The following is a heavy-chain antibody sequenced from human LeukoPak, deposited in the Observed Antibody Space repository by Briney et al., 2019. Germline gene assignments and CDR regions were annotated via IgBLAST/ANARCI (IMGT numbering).Heavy chain of an antibody. V-gene: IGHV4-4*02. CDR2: IYHSGST. D-gene: IGHD2-21*02. CDR3: ARAGGAYCGGDCSNDAFDI. Sequence: SETLSLTCAVSGGSISSSNWWSWVRQPPGKGLGWIGEIYHSGSTNYNPSLKSRVTISVDKSKNQFSLKLSSVTAADTAVYYCARAGGAYCGGDCSNDAFDIWGQGTMVTVSS. CDR1: GGSISSSNW. J-gene: IGHJ3*02.